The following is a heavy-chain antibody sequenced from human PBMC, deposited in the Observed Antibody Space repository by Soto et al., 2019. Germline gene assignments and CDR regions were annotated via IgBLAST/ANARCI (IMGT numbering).Heavy chain of an antibody. CDR2: IKQDGSEK. D-gene: IGHD3-10*01. CDR1: GFTFSSYW. J-gene: IGHJ4*02. V-gene: IGHV3-7*01. CDR3: ARVQYYGSGSYRENIHFDC. Sequence: GGSLRLSCAASGFTFSSYWMSWVRQAPGKGLEWVANIKQDGSEKYYVDSVKGRFTISRDNAKNSLYLQMNSLRAEDTAVYYCARVQYYGSGSYRENIHFDCWGQGTLVTVSS.